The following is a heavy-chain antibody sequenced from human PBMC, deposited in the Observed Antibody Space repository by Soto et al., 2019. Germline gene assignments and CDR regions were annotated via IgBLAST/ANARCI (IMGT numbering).Heavy chain of an antibody. V-gene: IGHV3-30*18. CDR2: ISYDGSNK. CDR1: GFTFSSYG. D-gene: IGHD4-17*01. J-gene: IGHJ6*02. Sequence: PGGSLRLSCAASGFTFSSYGMHWVRQAPGKGLEWVAVISYDGSNKYYADSVKGRFTISRDNSKNTLYLQMNSLRAEDTAVYYCAKDTVSDYYYYYGMDVWGQGTTVTVSS. CDR3: AKDTVSDYYYYYGMDV.